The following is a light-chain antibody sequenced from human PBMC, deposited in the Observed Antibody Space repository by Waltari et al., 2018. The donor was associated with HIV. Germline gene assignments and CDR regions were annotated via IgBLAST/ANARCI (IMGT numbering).Light chain of an antibody. CDR3: QQYGSSPYT. CDR2: GAS. J-gene: IGKJ2*01. Sequence: EIVLTQSPGTLSLSPGERATLSCRASQSVSSYLAWYQQKPGQAPRLLIYGASSRANGIPDRFSGSGSGTDFTLTISRLEPEDFAVYSCQQYGSSPYTFGQGTKLEIK. V-gene: IGKV3-20*01. CDR1: QSVSSY.